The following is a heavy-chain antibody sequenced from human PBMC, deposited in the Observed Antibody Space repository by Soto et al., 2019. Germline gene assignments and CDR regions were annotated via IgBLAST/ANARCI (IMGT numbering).Heavy chain of an antibody. V-gene: IGHV3-7*05. D-gene: IGHD3-22*01. Sequence: GGSLRLSCAASGFTFSNYWMSWVRQAPGEGLEWVANIKQDGSENSYADSVKGRFTISRDNSKNTLYLQMNSLRAEDTAVYYCAKFSYDSSGYLFDYWGQGTLVTVSS. J-gene: IGHJ4*02. CDR3: AKFSYDSSGYLFDY. CDR2: IKQDGSEN. CDR1: GFTFSNYW.